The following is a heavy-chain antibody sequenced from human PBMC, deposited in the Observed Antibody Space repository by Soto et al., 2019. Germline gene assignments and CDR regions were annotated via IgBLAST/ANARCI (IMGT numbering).Heavy chain of an antibody. CDR1: GGSISSYY. J-gene: IGHJ6*03. CDR2: IYYSGST. Sequence: SETLXLTCTVSGGSISSYYWSWIRQPPGKGLEWIGYIYYSGSTNYNPSLKSRVTISVDTSKNQFSLKLSSVTAADTAVYYCARRHYYYYYMDVWGKGTTVTVSS. CDR3: ARRHYYYYYMDV. V-gene: IGHV4-59*08.